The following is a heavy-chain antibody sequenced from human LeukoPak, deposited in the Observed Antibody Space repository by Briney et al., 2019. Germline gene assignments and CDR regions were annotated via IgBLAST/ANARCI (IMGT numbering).Heavy chain of an antibody. CDR1: GLTFSHYA. CDR3: ARSRDYGGNSDALDY. V-gene: IGHV3-74*01. CDR2: INSDGSTT. D-gene: IGHD4-23*01. J-gene: IGHJ4*02. Sequence: PGGSLRLSCSASGLTFSHYAMTWVRQAPGEGLVWVSRINSDGSTTSYADSVKGRFTISRDNAKNTLYLQMNSLRAEDTAVYYCARSRDYGGNSDALDYWGQGTLVTVSS.